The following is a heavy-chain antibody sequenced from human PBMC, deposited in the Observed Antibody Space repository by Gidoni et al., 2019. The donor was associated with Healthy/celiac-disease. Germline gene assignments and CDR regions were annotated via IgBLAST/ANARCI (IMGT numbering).Heavy chain of an antibody. CDR3: ATGKYNWNYGLGY. Sequence: QVQRVQSGAEVKKPGASVKVACKVAGSTPTELSMHWVREAPGKGLEWMGGFDPEDGETIDAQKFQGRVTMTEDTSTDTAYMELSSLRSEDTAVYYCATGKYNWNYGLGYWGQGTLVTVSS. J-gene: IGHJ4*02. D-gene: IGHD1-7*01. CDR1: GSTPTELS. CDR2: FDPEDGET. V-gene: IGHV1-24*01.